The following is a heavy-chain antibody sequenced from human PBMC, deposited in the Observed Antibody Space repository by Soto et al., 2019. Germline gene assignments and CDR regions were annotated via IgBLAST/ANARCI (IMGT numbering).Heavy chain of an antibody. V-gene: IGHV1-3*01. J-gene: IGHJ3*02. D-gene: IGHD2-8*01. CDR2: INSGNGNT. CDR1: GYTCTSYA. CDR3: ARENGAVVLDI. Sequence: GASVKVSCKASGYTCTSYAVHWVRQAPGQRLEWMGWINSGNGNTKYSQKFQGRVTITRDTSASTAYMELSSLRSEDTAVYYCARENGAVVLDIWGQGTMVTVSS.